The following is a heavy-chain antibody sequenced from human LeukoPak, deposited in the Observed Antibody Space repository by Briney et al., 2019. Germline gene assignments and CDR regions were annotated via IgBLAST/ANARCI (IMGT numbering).Heavy chain of an antibody. CDR1: GFTFSSYA. V-gene: IGHV3-30-3*01. D-gene: IGHD4-23*01. CDR2: ISYDGSNK. CDR3: ARGTHELISYGGNSWFHY. Sequence: PGRSLRLSCAASGFTFSSYAMHWVRQAPGKGLEWVAVISYDGSNKYYADSVKGRFTISRDNSKNTLYLQMNSLRAEDTAVYYCARGTHELISYGGNSWFHYWGQGTLVTVSS. J-gene: IGHJ4*02.